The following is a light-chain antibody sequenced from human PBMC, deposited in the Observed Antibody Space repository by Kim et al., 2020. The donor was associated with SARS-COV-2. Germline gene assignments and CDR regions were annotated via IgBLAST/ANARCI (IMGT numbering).Light chain of an antibody. J-gene: IGLJ2*01. Sequence: ELTQPPSASGTPGQRVTISCSGSSSNIGSNYVYWYQQLPGTAPKLLIYSNNQRPSGVPDRFSGSKSGTSASLAISGRRSEDEADYYCAAWDDSLSGVVFGGGTQLTVL. CDR1: SSNIGSNY. CDR3: AAWDDSLSGVV. CDR2: SNN. V-gene: IGLV1-47*02.